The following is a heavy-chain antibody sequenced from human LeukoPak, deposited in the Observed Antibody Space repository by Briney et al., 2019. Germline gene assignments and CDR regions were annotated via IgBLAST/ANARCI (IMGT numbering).Heavy chain of an antibody. V-gene: IGHV3-7*01. J-gene: IGHJ4*02. CDR2: IKQDGSEK. CDR3: GSTNSFSY. D-gene: IGHD2-15*01. CDR1: GFAFSNYW. Sequence: GESLRLSCAASGFAFSNYWMNWARQAPGKGLEWVANIKQDGSEKNYVDSVKGRFTISRDNAKNSLYLQMNSLRAEDTALYYCGSTNSFSYWGRGTLVTVSS.